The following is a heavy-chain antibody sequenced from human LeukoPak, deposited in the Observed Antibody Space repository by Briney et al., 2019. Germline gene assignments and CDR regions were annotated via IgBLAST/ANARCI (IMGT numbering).Heavy chain of an antibody. Sequence: PSQTLSLTCTVSGGSISSSSYYWSWIRQPAGKGLEWIGRIYTSGSTNYNPSLKSRVTMSVDTSKNQFSLKLSSVTAADTAVYYCAGTSGSYYNYYYYYYMDVWGKGTTVTISS. CDR3: AGTSGSYYNYYYYYYMDV. V-gene: IGHV4-61*02. D-gene: IGHD3-10*01. CDR2: IYTSGST. CDR1: GGSISSSSYY. J-gene: IGHJ6*03.